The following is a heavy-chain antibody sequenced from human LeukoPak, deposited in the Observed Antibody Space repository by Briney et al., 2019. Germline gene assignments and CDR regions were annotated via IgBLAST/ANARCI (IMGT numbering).Heavy chain of an antibody. J-gene: IGHJ5*02. Sequence: PGGSLRLSCATSGFTFSHYGMHWVRQAPGKGLEWVAVIWSGGSNRFYGDAVKGRFTISRDNFQRTVYLQMNSLRAEDTAVYYCAKDAQRGFDYSNSLDNWGQGNLVTVSS. D-gene: IGHD4-11*01. CDR3: AKDAQRGFDYSNSLDN. CDR2: IWSGGSNR. CDR1: GFTFSHYG. V-gene: IGHV3-33*06.